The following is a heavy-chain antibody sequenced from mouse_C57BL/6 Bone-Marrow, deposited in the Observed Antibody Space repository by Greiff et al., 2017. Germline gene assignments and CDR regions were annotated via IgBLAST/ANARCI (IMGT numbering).Heavy chain of an antibody. V-gene: IGHV1-69*01. D-gene: IGHD1-1*01. CDR1: GYTFTSYW. CDR2: IDPSDSYT. J-gene: IGHJ4*01. Sequence: QVQLQQPGAELVMPGASVKLSCKASGYTFTSYWMHWVKQRHGQGLEWIGEIDPSDSYTNYNQKFKGKSTLTVDKSSSTAYMQLSSLTSEDSAVYYWARESYYGSSLYYYTMDYRGQGTSGTVSS. CDR3: ARESYYGSSLYYYTMDY.